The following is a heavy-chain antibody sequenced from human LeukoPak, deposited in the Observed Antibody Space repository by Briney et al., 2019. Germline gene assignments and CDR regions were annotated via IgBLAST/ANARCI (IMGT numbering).Heavy chain of an antibody. CDR1: GFTFSSYW. CDR3: ARDRGTVIGAFDI. V-gene: IGHV3-74*01. Sequence: GGSLRLSCAASGFTFSSYWMHWVRQAPGKGLVWVSRINSDGSSTSYADSVKGRFTISRDNAKDTLYLQMNSLRAEDTAVYYCARDRGTVIGAFDIWGQGTMVTVSS. CDR2: INSDGSST. J-gene: IGHJ3*02. D-gene: IGHD4-17*01.